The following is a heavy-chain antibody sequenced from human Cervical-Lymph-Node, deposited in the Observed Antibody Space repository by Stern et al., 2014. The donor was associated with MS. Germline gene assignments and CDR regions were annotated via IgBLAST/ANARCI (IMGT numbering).Heavy chain of an antibody. CDR2: FIPLFGTT. V-gene: IGHV1-69*01. CDR1: GDTFINFG. Sequence: DQLVESGAEVKKPGSSVKVSCTASGDTFINFGISWVRQAPGQGLEWVGGFIPLFGTTEYVEKFQGRLTINADESATTVYMELSSLRSEDTAVYYCARDNDDNGMDVWGQGTTVIVSS. D-gene: IGHD1-1*01. J-gene: IGHJ6*02. CDR3: ARDNDDNGMDV.